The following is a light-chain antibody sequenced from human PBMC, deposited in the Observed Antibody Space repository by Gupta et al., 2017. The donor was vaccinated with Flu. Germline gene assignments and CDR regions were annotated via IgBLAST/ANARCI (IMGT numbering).Light chain of an antibody. J-gene: IGLJ1*01. CDR3: SSYTSSSTRV. CDR1: SSDVGAYNY. CDR2: EVS. Sequence: QSALTQPPSVSGPPGQSITISCTATSSDVGAYNYVSWYQQHPGKAPKVMIFEVSNRPSGVSNRFSGSKSGNTASLTISGLQAEDEADYYCSSYTSSSTRVFGTGTKVTVL. V-gene: IGLV2-14*01.